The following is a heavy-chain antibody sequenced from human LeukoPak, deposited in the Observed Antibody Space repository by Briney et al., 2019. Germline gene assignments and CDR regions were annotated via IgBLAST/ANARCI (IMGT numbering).Heavy chain of an antibody. CDR2: MNPNSGNT. Sequence: ASVKVSCKASGYTFTSYDINWVRQATGQRLEWMGWMNPNSGNTGYAQKFQGRVTMTRNTSISTAYMELSSLRSEDTAVYYCARGKTSWQQLVRGGLDYWGQGTLVTVSS. J-gene: IGHJ4*02. D-gene: IGHD6-13*01. V-gene: IGHV1-8*01. CDR3: ARGKTSWQQLVRGGLDY. CDR1: GYTFTSYD.